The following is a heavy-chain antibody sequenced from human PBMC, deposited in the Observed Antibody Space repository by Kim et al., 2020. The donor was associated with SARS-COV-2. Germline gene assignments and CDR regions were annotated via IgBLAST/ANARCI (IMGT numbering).Heavy chain of an antibody. V-gene: IGHV3-21*04. D-gene: IGHD3-3*01. CDR3: AKDVGSADTSIYGDYHFCLDV. Sequence: GGSLRLSCAASGFTFSSYSMNWVRQAPGKGLEWVSSISSSSSCIYYADSVKGRFTISRDNAKNTLYLQMNSLRAEDTAVYYCAKDVGSADTSIYGDYHFCLDVWGQGTTVTVSS. J-gene: IGHJ6*02. CDR2: ISSSSSCI. CDR1: GFTFSSYS.